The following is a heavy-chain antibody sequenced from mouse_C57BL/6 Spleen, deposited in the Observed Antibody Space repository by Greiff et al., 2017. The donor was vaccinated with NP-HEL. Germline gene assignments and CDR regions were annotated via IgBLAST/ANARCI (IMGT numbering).Heavy chain of an antibody. Sequence: VQLQQSGPELVKPGASVKISCKASGYTFTDYYMNWVKQSHGKSLEWIGDINPNNGGTSYNQKFKGKATLTVDKSSSTAYMELRSLTSEDSEVYYCARSADYSNSFDYWGQGTTLTVSS. CDR2: INPNNGGT. CDR1: GYTFTDYY. CDR3: ARSADYSNSFDY. J-gene: IGHJ2*01. V-gene: IGHV1-26*01. D-gene: IGHD2-5*01.